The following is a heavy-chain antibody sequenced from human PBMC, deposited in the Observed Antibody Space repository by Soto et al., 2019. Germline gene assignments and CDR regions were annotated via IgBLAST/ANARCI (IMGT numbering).Heavy chain of an antibody. CDR3: AKDRVYYYYYMDV. V-gene: IGHV3-23*01. Sequence: EVQLLESGGGLVQPGGSLRLSCAASGFTFSSYAMSWVRQAPGKGLEWVSAISGSGGSTYYADSVKGRFTISRDNSKNTLYLPMKSLRADDSAVYYCAKDRVYYYYYMDVWGKGTTVTVSS. CDR2: ISGSGGST. CDR1: GFTFSSYA. D-gene: IGHD3-10*01. J-gene: IGHJ6*03.